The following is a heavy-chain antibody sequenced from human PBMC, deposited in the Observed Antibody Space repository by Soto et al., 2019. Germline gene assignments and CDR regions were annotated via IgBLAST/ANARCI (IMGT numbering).Heavy chain of an antibody. CDR3: AKRDVPHSTSNAYFYDH. CDR1: GFPFAPST. J-gene: IGHJ4*02. V-gene: IGHV3-23*04. Sequence: EVQLVESGGGLVKPGGSLTLSCGVSGFPFAPSTMSWVRQAPGKGLEWVSTISVSVGSTYSADSVQGRFTVSSDISDNTLFLRMTSLTADDTAVYFCAKRDVPHSTSNAYFYDHWGRGVLVTVSS. D-gene: IGHD2-21*02. CDR2: ISVSVGST.